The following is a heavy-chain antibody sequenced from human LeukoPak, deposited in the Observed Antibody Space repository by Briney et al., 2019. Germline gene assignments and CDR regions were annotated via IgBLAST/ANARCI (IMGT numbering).Heavy chain of an antibody. CDR2: IYYSGST. J-gene: IGHJ4*02. V-gene: IGHV4-61*01. CDR3: ARDRYSRTGFDY. Sequence: SETLSLTCTVSGGSVSSGSYYWSWIRQPPGKGLEWIGYIYYSGSTNYNPSLKSRVTISVDTSKNQFSLKLSSVTAADTAVYYCARDRYSRTGFDYWGQGTLVTVSS. CDR1: GGSVSSGSYY. D-gene: IGHD6-13*01.